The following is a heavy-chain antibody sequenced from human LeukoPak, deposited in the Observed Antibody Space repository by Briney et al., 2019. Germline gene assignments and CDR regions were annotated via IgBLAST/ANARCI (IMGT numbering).Heavy chain of an antibody. J-gene: IGHJ4*02. CDR1: GFTFSSYS. CDR3: ARVGYYYDSSGYYYYFDY. D-gene: IGHD3-22*01. V-gene: IGHV3-21*01. CDR2: ISSSSSYI. Sequence: PGGSLRLSCAASGFTFSSYSMNWVRQAPGKGLEWVSSISSSSSYIYYADSVKGRFTISRDNAKNSLYLQMNSLRAEDTAVYYCARVGYYYDSSGYYYYFDYWGQGTLVTVPS.